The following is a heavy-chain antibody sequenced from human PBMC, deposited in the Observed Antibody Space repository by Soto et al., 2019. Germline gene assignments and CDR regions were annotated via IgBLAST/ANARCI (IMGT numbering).Heavy chain of an antibody. D-gene: IGHD3-10*01. CDR1: GFTFSSYG. CDR3: AKDRYGGSGSYSPIDY. CDR2: ISYDGSNK. V-gene: IGHV3-30*18. J-gene: IGHJ4*02. Sequence: QVQLVESGGGVVQPGRSLRLSCAASGFTFSSYGMHWVRQAPGKGLEWVAVISYDGSNKYYADSVKGRFTISRDNSKNTLYLQMNSLRAEDTAVYYCAKDRYGGSGSYSPIDYWGQVTLVTVSS.